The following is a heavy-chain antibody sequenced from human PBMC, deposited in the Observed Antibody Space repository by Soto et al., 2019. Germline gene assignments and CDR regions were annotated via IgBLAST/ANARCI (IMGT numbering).Heavy chain of an antibody. J-gene: IGHJ4*01. CDR2: VKSKNDGGTT. CDR1: GVTFSNAW. Sequence: GGSMRLSGAASGVTFSNAWINWVRQAQGKGLEWVGRVKSKNDGGTTDFAAPVKGRFAISRDDSKNMVYLEMNSLQTEDTAIYYCTTDSYITSIIVRFDYWGHGTLVTVSS. V-gene: IGHV3-15*07. CDR3: TTDSYITSIIVRFDY. D-gene: IGHD3-22*01.